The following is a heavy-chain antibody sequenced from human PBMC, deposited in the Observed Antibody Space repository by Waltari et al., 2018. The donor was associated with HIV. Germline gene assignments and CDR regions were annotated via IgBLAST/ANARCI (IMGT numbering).Heavy chain of an antibody. D-gene: IGHD3-16*01. J-gene: IGHJ4*02. Sequence: QTLLVQSASQLRAPGASVLLSCKASGDRLTNYFLYWLRQGPGQGLEWMGRINPDTGDTTYSQAFHGRVTMTRDTPSASTYMELTRLTAADTATYFCARGEDVSLTHLPPGFRLEVWGKGSLVSVSS. CDR2: INPDTGDT. CDR1: GDRLTNYF. CDR3: ARGEDVSLTHLPPGFRLEV. V-gene: IGHV1-2*06.